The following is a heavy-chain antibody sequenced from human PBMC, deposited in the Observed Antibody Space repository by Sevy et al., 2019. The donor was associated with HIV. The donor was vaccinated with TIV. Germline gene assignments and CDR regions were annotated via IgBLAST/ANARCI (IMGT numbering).Heavy chain of an antibody. D-gene: IGHD1-26*01. J-gene: IGHJ5*02. V-gene: IGHV4-4*07. CDR2: IHTSGST. CDR3: PRDGDPKGGIVGATLLHRGWNWFDP. Sequence: SETLSLTCTVSGGSISSHYWSWIRQPAGKGLEWIGRIHTSGSTNYNPSLKSRVTMSVDTSKNQFSLKLSSVTAADTAVYYCPRDGDPKGGIVGATLLHRGWNWFDPWGQGTLVTVSS. CDR1: GGSISSHY.